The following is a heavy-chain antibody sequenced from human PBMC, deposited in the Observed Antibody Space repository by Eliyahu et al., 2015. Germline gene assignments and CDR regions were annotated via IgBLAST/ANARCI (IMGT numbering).Heavy chain of an antibody. D-gene: IGHD2-21*01. J-gene: IGHJ3*02. CDR3: ANLPYCGGDCYGDAFDI. Sequence: QVQLVESGGGVVQPGRSLRLSCAASGFXFSXYGMHWVRQAPGKGLEWVAVISYDGSNKYYADSVKGRFTISRDNSKNTLYLQMNSLRAEDTAVYYCANLPYCGGDCYGDAFDIWGQGTMVTVSS. CDR1: GFXFSXYG. V-gene: IGHV3-30*18. CDR2: ISYDGSNK.